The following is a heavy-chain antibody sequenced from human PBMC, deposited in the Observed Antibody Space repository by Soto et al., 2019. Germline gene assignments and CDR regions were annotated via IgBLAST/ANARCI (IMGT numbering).Heavy chain of an antibody. CDR2: IKYDATST. CDR1: GFTFNNYW. J-gene: IGHJ4*02. V-gene: IGHV3-74*01. CDR3: ARGALGSYYFDY. Sequence: EVQLVESGGGLFQPGGSLRLSCAASGFTFNNYWIHWVRQAPGKGLVWVSRIKYDATSTNYADSVKGRFSISRDNAKNTVYLRMTSLRGDDTAVYYCARGALGSYYFDYWGQGTLVTVSS. D-gene: IGHD3-16*01.